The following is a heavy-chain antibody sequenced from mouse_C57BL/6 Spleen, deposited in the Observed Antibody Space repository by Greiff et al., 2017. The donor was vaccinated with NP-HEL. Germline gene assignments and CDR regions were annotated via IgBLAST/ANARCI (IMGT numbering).Heavy chain of an antibody. J-gene: IGHJ1*03. Sequence: VQLQQPGAELVRPGSSVKLSCKASGYTFTSYWMHWVKQRPIQGLEWIGNIDPSDSETHYNQKFKDKATLTVDKSSSTAYMQLSSLTSEDSAVYYCARRGTTVPWYFDVWGTGTTVTVSS. CDR3: ARRGTTVPWYFDV. D-gene: IGHD1-1*01. CDR2: IDPSDSET. V-gene: IGHV1-52*01. CDR1: GYTFTSYW.